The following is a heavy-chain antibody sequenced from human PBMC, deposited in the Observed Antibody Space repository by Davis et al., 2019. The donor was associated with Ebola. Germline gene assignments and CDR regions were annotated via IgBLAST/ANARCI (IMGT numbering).Heavy chain of an antibody. Sequence: GGSLRLSCAASGFTFSSYGMHWVRQAPGKGLEWVAVISYDGSNKYYADSVKGRFTISRDNSKNTLYLQMNSLRAEDTAVYYCAKDPYGDYGSYFDYWGQGTLVTVSS. D-gene: IGHD4-17*01. CDR3: AKDPYGDYGSYFDY. J-gene: IGHJ4*02. V-gene: IGHV3-30*18. CDR1: GFTFSSYG. CDR2: ISYDGSNK.